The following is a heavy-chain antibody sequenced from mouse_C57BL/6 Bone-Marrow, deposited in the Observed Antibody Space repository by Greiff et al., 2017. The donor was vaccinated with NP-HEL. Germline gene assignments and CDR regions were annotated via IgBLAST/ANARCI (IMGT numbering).Heavy chain of an antibody. J-gene: IGHJ3*01. V-gene: IGHV5-9*01. CDR3: ASPWFAY. CDR1: GFTFSSYT. Sequence: DVKLVESGGALVKPGGSLKLSCAASGFTFSSYTMSWVRQPPEQRLAWVATISGGGGNTYYPAIVTGRFTIARNNAKNTLYLQMSSLRSEDTALYYCASPWFAYWGQGTLVTVSA. CDR2: ISGGGGNT.